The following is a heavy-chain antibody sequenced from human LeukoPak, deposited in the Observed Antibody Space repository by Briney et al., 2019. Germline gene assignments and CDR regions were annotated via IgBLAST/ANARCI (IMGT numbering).Heavy chain of an antibody. CDR2: IYYSGST. CDR3: ARQSPNSLLYYMDV. Sequence: PSETLSLTCAVYGGSFSGYYWSWIRQPPGKGLEWIGSIYYSGSTYYNPSLKSRVTISVDTSKNQFSLKRSSVTAADTAVYYCARQSPNSLLYYMDVWGKGTTVTVSS. D-gene: IGHD2-15*01. J-gene: IGHJ6*03. V-gene: IGHV4-34*01. CDR1: GGSFSGYY.